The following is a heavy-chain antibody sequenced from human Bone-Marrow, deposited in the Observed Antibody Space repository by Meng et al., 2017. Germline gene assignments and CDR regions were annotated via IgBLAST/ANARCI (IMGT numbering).Heavy chain of an antibody. V-gene: IGHV4-34*01. CDR2: INHSGST. CDR1: GGSFSDYY. D-gene: IGHD3-16*01. CDR3: ARDIRQGGNIWFDP. Sequence: QVQVQQGGAGLLTPAETLALTCVVSGGSFSDYYWSWIRQPPGKGLEWIGEINHSGSTNYNPSLESRATISVDTSQNNLSLKLSSVTAADSAVYYCARDIRQGGNIWFDPWGQGTLVTVSS. J-gene: IGHJ5*02.